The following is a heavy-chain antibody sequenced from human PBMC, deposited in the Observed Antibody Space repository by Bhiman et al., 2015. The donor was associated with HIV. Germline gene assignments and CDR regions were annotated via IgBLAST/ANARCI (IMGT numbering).Heavy chain of an antibody. V-gene: IGHV3-30*04. J-gene: IGHJ3*02. Sequence: VQLVESGGGLVKPGGSLRLSCAASGFTFSTYTMNWVRQAPGKGLEWVAVISYDGSNKYYADSVKGRFTISRDNSKNTLYLQMNSLRAEDTAVYYCARDPDIWGQGTMVTVSS. CDR3: ARDPDI. CDR2: ISYDGSNK. CDR1: GFTFSTYT.